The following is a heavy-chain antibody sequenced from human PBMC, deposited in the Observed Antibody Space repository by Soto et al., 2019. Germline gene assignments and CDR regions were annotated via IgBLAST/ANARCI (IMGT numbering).Heavy chain of an antibody. Sequence: QVQLVQSGAEVKMPGASVKVSCKVSGNTLTEFSMHWVRQAPGKGLEWMGVLDREDGETIYAQKFQGRVTVTGDTSTDTAYLEVSSLRSDDTAVYYCATDYDYWGQGTLVTVSS. V-gene: IGHV1-24*01. CDR2: LDREDGET. J-gene: IGHJ4*02. CDR1: GNTLTEFS. CDR3: ATDYDY.